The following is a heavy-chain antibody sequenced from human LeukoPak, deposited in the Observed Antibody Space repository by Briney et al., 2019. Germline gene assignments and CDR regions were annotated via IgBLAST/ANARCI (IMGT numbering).Heavy chain of an antibody. V-gene: IGHV3-23*01. CDR2: ISGSGGST. CDR3: AKDDRSYYSY. D-gene: IGHD1-26*01. Sequence: PGGSLRLSCAASGFTFRSYALSWVRQALGKGLEWVSAISGSGGSTYYADSVKGRFTISRDNSKNTLYLQMNSLRAEDKAVYHCAKDDRSYYSYWGQGTLVTVSS. CDR1: GFTFRSYA. J-gene: IGHJ4*02.